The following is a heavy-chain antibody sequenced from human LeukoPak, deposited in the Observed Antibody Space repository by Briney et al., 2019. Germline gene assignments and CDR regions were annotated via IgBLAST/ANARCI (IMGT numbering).Heavy chain of an antibody. CDR3: ASFNYGSGSPYYYGMDV. CDR1: GGSFSGYY. Sequence: SETLSLTCAVYGGSFSGYYWSWIRQPPGKGLEWIGEINHSGSTNYNPSLKCRVTISVDTSKNQFSLKLSSVTAADTAVYYCASFNYGSGSPYYYGMDVWGKGTTVTVSS. J-gene: IGHJ6*04. D-gene: IGHD3-10*01. V-gene: IGHV4-34*01. CDR2: INHSGST.